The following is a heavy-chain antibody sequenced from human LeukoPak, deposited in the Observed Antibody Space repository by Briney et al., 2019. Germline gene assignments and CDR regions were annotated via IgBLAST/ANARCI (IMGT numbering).Heavy chain of an antibody. CDR2: IYPVDSDT. CDR1: GYSFTIYC. J-gene: IGHJ5*02. V-gene: IGHV5-51*01. D-gene: IGHD2-2*01. CDR3: ARLSGYCSSSSCYCLNWFDP. Sequence: GESLKISCKGSGYSFTIYCIGWVRQMPGKGLEWMGIIYPVDSDTRYSPSFQGQVTISADKSISTAYLQWGRLEASDPAMYYCARLSGYCSSSSCYCLNWFDPWGQGTLVSVSS.